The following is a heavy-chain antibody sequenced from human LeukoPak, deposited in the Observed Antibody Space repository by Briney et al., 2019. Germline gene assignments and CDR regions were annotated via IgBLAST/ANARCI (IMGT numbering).Heavy chain of an antibody. V-gene: IGHV1-18*01. CDR3: ARVPGAAAGQFPIDY. Sequence: ASVKVSCKASGYTFTSYGISWVRQAPGQGLEWMGWISAYNGNTNYAQKFQGRVTMTRDTSISTAYMELSRLRSDDTAVYYCARVPGAAAGQFPIDYWGQGTLVTVSS. J-gene: IGHJ4*02. CDR1: GYTFTSYG. CDR2: ISAYNGNT. D-gene: IGHD6-13*01.